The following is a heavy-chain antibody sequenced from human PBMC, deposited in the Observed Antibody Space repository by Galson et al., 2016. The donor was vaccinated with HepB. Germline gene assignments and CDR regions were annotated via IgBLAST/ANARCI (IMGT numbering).Heavy chain of an antibody. CDR3: AKHPPATTAFSFDY. Sequence: SLRLSCAASGFTFSNYAMSWVRQAPGKGLEWVSTISSSGGYTYYADSVKGRFTISRGNSKNTLYLQMNSLRAEDTAVYYCAKHPPATTAFSFDYWGQGTLVTVSS. CDR2: ISSSGGYT. V-gene: IGHV3-23*01. D-gene: IGHD4-11*01. CDR1: GFTFSNYA. J-gene: IGHJ4*02.